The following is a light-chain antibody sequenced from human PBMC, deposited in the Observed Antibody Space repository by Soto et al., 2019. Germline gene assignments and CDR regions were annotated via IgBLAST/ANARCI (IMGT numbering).Light chain of an antibody. J-gene: IGKJ1*01. Sequence: EIVITQSPATLSVSRGERATLSCISSQIVSSNLAWYQQKPGQAPRLLIYGASTRAAGIPARFSGSGSGTEFTLTISSLQSEDFAVYYCQQYNDWPRTFGQGTRWIS. V-gene: IGKV3-15*01. CDR2: GAS. CDR3: QQYNDWPRT. CDR1: QIVSSN.